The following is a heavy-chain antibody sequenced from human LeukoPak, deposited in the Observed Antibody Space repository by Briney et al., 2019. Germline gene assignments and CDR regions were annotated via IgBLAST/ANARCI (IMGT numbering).Heavy chain of an antibody. Sequence: GRSLGLSCAASRFTFSSYAMHWVRQAPGKGLEWVAIISHDGDNKFYADSVKGRFTISRDNSKNTLYLQMNSLRAEDTAVYYCASTLPSDSSGYYYVGYFDYWGQGTLVTVSS. J-gene: IGHJ4*02. CDR3: ASTLPSDSSGYYYVGYFDY. CDR1: RFTFSSYA. V-gene: IGHV3-30*17. CDR2: ISHDGDNK. D-gene: IGHD3-22*01.